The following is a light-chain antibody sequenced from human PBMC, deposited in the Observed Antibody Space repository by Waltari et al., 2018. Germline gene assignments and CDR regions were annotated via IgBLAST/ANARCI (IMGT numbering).Light chain of an antibody. Sequence: DIQMTQSPSTLSASVGDRVTITCRASQSFSSCLAWYQQKPGKAPKLLIYEASTLESGLPSRFSGSGSGTEFTLTISSLQPDDSATYFCQQYNRYPYTFGQGTKLEIK. V-gene: IGKV1-5*03. CDR1: QSFSSC. J-gene: IGKJ2*01. CDR2: EAS. CDR3: QQYNRYPYT.